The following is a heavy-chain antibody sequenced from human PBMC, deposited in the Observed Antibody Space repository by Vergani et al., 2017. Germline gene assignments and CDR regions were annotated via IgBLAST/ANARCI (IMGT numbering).Heavy chain of an antibody. CDR2: IYWNDDQ. J-gene: IGHJ6*03. V-gene: IGHV2-5*04. CDR1: GFSLNTRGVS. Sequence: QITLKESGPTLVKPTQTLTLTCTFSGFSLNTRGVSLAWIRQPPGKALDWLALIYWNDDQHYSPSLNTRVTITKDTSKNQVVLTMTNMDYVDTGTYYCVYRKTECGTTGCFYPFYYYNYMDVWGKGTTVTVSS. D-gene: IGHD1-7*01. CDR3: VYRKTECGTTGCFYPFYYYNYMDV.